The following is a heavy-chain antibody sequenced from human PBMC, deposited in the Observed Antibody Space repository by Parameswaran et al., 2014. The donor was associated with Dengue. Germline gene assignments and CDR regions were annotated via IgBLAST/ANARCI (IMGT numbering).Heavy chain of an antibody. D-gene: IGHD3-22*01. Sequence: ASETLSLTCSVSGGSVSSTNSYWGWIRQPPGKGLEWIGNIFYTGNTHYNPSLNSRITMSVDTSKNQFSLRLSSVTAADTAVYYCARDITMIVVGRTFDAFDIWGQGTMVTVSS. J-gene: IGHJ3*02. CDR2: IFYTGNT. CDR1: GGSVSSTNSY. V-gene: IGHV4-39*02. CDR3: ARDITMIVVGRTFDAFDI.